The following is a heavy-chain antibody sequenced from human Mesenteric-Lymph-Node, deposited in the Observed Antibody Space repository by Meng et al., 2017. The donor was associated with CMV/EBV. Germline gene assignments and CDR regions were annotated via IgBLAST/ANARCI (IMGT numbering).Heavy chain of an antibody. CDR1: GYTFTSYD. V-gene: IGHV1-18*01. Sequence: ASVKVSCKASGYTFTSYDISWVRQAPGQGLEWMGWISPYNGNTNYAQELQGRFTMTTDTSTSTAYMELRSLRSDDPAVYYCARDGYYGIDVWGQGTTVTVSS. J-gene: IGHJ6*02. CDR3: ARDGYYGIDV. CDR2: ISPYNGNT.